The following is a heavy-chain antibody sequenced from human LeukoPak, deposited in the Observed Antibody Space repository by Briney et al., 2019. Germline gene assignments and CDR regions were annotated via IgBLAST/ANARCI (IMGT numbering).Heavy chain of an antibody. CDR1: GGSISSSSYY. CDR2: IYYSGST. D-gene: IGHD2-21*02. Sequence: MSSETLSLTCTVSGGSISSSSYYWGWIRQPPGKGLEWIGSIYYSGSTYYNPSLKSRVTISVDTSKNQFSLKLSSVTAADTAVYYCARDPAYCGGDCPHWFDPWGQGTLVTVSS. J-gene: IGHJ5*02. V-gene: IGHV4-39*02. CDR3: ARDPAYCGGDCPHWFDP.